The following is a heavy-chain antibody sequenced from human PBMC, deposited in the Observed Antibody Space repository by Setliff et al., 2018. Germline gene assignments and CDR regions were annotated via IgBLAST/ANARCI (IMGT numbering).Heavy chain of an antibody. V-gene: IGHV3-15*01. CDR2: IKSKTDGGTT. CDR1: GFTFSSSS. Sequence: GGSLRLSCAASGFTFSSSSMTWVRQAPGKGLEWVGRIKSKTDGGTTDYAAPVKGRFTISRDDSKNTLYLQMDSLKTEDTAVYYCTTSISEDYDYGENEGVYYYYYYMDVWGKGTTVTVSS. J-gene: IGHJ6*03. CDR3: TTSISEDYDYGENEGVYYYYYYMDV. D-gene: IGHD4-17*01.